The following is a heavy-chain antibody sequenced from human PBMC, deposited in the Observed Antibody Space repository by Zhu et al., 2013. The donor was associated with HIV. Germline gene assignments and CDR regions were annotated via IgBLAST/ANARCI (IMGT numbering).Heavy chain of an antibody. CDR2: IIPIFGRP. J-gene: IGHJ4*02. V-gene: IGHV1-69*06. CDR3: ARDHDWGADF. D-gene: IGHD7-27*01. Sequence: QVQLVQSGAEVKKPGSSVKVSCKTSGDTFSTYAISWVRQAPGQGLDWMGGIIPIFGRPNYAQKFQGRVTITADKSTSTAYMELRSLRSEDTAVYYCARDHDWGADFWGQGTLVTVSS. CDR1: GDTFSTYA.